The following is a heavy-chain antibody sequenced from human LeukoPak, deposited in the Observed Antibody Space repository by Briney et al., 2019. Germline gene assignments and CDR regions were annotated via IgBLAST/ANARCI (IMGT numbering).Heavy chain of an antibody. Sequence: ASVKVSCKASGYTFTSYYMHWVRQAPGQGLEWMGIINPSGGSTSYAQKFQGRVTMTRGTSTSTVYMELSSLRSEDTAVYYCARDHKAAAITYYFDYWGQGTLVTVSS. CDR2: INPSGGST. CDR1: GYTFTSYY. CDR3: ARDHKAAAITYYFDY. J-gene: IGHJ4*02. V-gene: IGHV1-46*01. D-gene: IGHD2-2*01.